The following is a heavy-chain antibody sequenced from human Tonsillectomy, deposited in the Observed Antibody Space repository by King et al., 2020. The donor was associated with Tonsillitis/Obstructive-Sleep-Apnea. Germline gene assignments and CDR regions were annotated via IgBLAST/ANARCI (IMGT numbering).Heavy chain of an antibody. CDR2: THYGGST. J-gene: IGHJ3*02. Sequence: QLQESGPGLVKPSGTLSLTCSVSGGSINSDTTYWGWTRQPPGKGLEGIGSTHYGGSTDYNPSLKSRVTISLDTSKNQFSLKLSSVTAADTAMYYCAKSISNNNALFDIWGQGTVVTVSS. CDR1: GGSINSDTTY. CDR3: AKSISNNNALFDI. V-gene: IGHV4-39*01. D-gene: IGHD3-3*02.